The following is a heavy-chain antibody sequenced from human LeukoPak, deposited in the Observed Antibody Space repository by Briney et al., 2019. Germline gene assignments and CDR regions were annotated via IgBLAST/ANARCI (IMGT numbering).Heavy chain of an antibody. CDR1: GGSISRYY. D-gene: IGHD3-22*01. Sequence: SETLSLTCTVSGGSISRYYWSWIRQPPGKGLEWIGYMFHSGSTNYNPSLKSRVTMSVDTSKNRFSLKLNSVTAADTAVYYCARNNPYYYDSSDYYYYYGMDVWGQGTTVTVSS. V-gene: IGHV4-59*01. J-gene: IGHJ6*02. CDR2: MFHSGST. CDR3: ARNNPYYYDSSDYYYYYGMDV.